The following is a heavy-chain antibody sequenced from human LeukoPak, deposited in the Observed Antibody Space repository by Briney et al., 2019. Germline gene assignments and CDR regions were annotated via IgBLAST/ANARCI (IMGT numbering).Heavy chain of an antibody. D-gene: IGHD4-17*01. CDR2: IYYSGST. V-gene: IGHV4-59*12. J-gene: IGHJ6*02. CDR1: GGSISSSY. CDR3: ARVETDGDYGYYYYGMDV. Sequence: SETLSLTCTVSGGSISSSYWSWIRQPPGKGLEWIGYIYYSGSTNYNPSLKSRVTISVDTSKNQVSLKLSSVTAADTAVYYCARVETDGDYGYYYYGMDVWGQGTTVTVSS.